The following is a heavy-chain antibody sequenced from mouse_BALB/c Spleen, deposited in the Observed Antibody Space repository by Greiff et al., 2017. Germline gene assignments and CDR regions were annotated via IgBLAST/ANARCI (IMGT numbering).Heavy chain of an antibody. CDR1: GYTFSSYW. D-gene: IGHD2-4*01. Sequence: QVQLQQSGAELLKPWASVKISCKATGYTFSSYWIEWVKQRPGHGLAWIGEILPGSGSTNYNEKFKGKATFTADTSSNTAYMQLSSLTSEDSAVYYCARSTMIMRYFDYWGQGTTLTVSS. J-gene: IGHJ2*01. CDR2: ILPGSGST. V-gene: IGHV1-9*01. CDR3: ARSTMIMRYFDY.